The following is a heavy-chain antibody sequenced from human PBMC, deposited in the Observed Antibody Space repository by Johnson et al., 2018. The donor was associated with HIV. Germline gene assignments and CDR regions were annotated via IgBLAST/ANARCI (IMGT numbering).Heavy chain of an antibody. V-gene: IGHV3-48*04. J-gene: IGHJ3*01. D-gene: IGHD2-15*01. CDR3: ARVGVVGVPNAFGV. Sequence: VQLVESGGGVVQPGRSLRLSCAASGFTFSSYGMHWVRQAPGKGLEWVSYISTITNTVFYAGPVKGRFTIPRDNAKNSLYLQMNSLRAEDTAVYYCARVGVVGVPNAFGVSGQGTLVTVSS. CDR2: ISTITNTV. CDR1: GFTFSSYG.